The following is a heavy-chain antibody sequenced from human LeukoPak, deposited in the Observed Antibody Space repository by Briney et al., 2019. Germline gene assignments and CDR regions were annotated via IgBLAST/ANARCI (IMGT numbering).Heavy chain of an antibody. CDR3: ARLGDYGDCRYYYYYYMDV. CDR2: IYYSGST. Sequence: SETLSLTCTVSGGSISSSSYYWGWIRQPPGKGLEWIGSIYYSGSTYYNPSLKSRVTISVDTSKNQFSLKLSSVTAADTAVYYCARLGDYGDCRYYYYYYMDVWGKGTTVTVS. V-gene: IGHV4-39*01. J-gene: IGHJ6*03. CDR1: GGSISSSSYY. D-gene: IGHD4-17*01.